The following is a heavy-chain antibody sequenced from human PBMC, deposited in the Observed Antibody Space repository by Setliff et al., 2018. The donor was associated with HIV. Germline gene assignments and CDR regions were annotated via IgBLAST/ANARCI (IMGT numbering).Heavy chain of an antibody. Sequence: GGSLRLSCEASGFTFSSYDFHWVRQAAGKGLEWVSAIGTGGDTYYVDSVKGRFHISRENARNSLYLQMNSLRAGDTAVYYCAREIRTVYTGGHYFYGIDVWGQGTAVTVSS. V-gene: IGHV3-13*01. CDR1: GFTFSSYD. CDR2: IGTGGDT. D-gene: IGHD3-16*01. J-gene: IGHJ6*02. CDR3: AREIRTVYTGGHYFYGIDV.